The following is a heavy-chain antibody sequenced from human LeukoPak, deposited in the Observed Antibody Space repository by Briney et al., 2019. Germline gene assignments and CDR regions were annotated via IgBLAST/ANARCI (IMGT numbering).Heavy chain of an antibody. J-gene: IGHJ3*02. D-gene: IGHD6-19*01. CDR1: GGSFSGYY. Sequence: PSETLSLTCAVYGGSFSGYYWSWIRQPPGKGLEWIGEINHSGSTNYNPSLKSRVTISVDTSKNQFSLKLSSVTAADTAVYYCASGDSSGWYLAFDIWGQGTMVTVSS. CDR2: INHSGST. CDR3: ASGDSSGWYLAFDI. V-gene: IGHV4-34*01.